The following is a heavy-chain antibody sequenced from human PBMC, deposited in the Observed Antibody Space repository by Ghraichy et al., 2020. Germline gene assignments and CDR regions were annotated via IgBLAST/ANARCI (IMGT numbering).Heavy chain of an antibody. Sequence: GESLNISCAASGFTFSSYAMHWVRQAPGKGLEWVAVISYDGSNKYYADSVKGRFTISRDNSKNTLYLQMNSLRAEDTAVYYCARDALPKPGGSYVYWGQGTLVTVS. D-gene: IGHD1-26*01. V-gene: IGHV3-30*04. CDR3: ARDALPKPGGSYVY. CDR1: GFTFSSYA. CDR2: ISYDGSNK. J-gene: IGHJ4*02.